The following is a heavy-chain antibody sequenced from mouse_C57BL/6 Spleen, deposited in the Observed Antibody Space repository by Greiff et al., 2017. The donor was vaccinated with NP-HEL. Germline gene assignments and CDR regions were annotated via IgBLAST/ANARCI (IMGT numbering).Heavy chain of an antibody. J-gene: IGHJ2*01. Sequence: QVQLKQSGPELVKPGASVKISCKASGYAFSSSWMNWVKQRPGKGLEWIGRIYPGDGDTNYNGKFKGKATLTADKSSSTAYMQLSSLTSEDSAVYFCAREGDYYGCFDYWGQGTTLTVSS. CDR1: GYAFSSSW. CDR2: IYPGDGDT. D-gene: IGHD1-1*01. CDR3: AREGDYYGCFDY. V-gene: IGHV1-82*01.